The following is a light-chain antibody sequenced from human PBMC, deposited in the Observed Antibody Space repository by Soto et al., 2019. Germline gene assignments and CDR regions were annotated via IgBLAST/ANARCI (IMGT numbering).Light chain of an antibody. CDR2: GAS. CDR3: QQYNNWPPYT. Sequence: DTVMTQSPATLSVSPGERATLSCRASQNVSSNLAWYQQKPGQAPRLLIYGASTRATGIPARFSGSGSGTEFTLTISSLQSEDFAGYYCQQYNNWPPYTCGQGTKLEIK. CDR1: QNVSSN. V-gene: IGKV3-15*01. J-gene: IGKJ2*01.